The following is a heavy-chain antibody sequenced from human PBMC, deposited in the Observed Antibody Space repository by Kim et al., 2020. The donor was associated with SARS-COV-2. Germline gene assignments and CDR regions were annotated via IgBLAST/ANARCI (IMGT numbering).Heavy chain of an antibody. CDR2: INAGNGNT. D-gene: IGHD1-26*01. Sequence: ASVKVSCKASGYTFTSYAMHWVRQAPGQRLEWMGWINAGNGNTKYSQKFQGRVNITRDTSASTAYMETSSLRSEDTAVYYCARVRPGGSHTHFDYWGQGTLVTVSS. V-gene: IGHV1-3*01. CDR3: ARVRPGGSHTHFDY. J-gene: IGHJ4*02. CDR1: GYTFTSYA.